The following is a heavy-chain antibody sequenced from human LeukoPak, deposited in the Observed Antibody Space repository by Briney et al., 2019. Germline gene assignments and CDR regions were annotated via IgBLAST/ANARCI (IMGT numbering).Heavy chain of an antibody. CDR2: MNPNSGNT. CDR1: GYTFTSYD. Sequence: ASVKVSCKASGYTFTSYDINWVRQATGQGLEWMGWMNPNSGNTGYAQKFQGRVTMTRNTSISTAYMELSSLRSEDTAVYYCARGAYSSSWYLVVVSENYYYYSDMHVWGQGTTVTVSS. V-gene: IGHV1-8*01. D-gene: IGHD6-13*01. CDR3: ARGAYSSSWYLVVVSENYYYYSDMHV. J-gene: IGHJ6*02.